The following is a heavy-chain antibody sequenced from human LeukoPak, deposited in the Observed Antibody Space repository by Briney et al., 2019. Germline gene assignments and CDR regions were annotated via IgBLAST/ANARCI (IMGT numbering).Heavy chain of an antibody. CDR3: ARDPLHYDILTGFSSRGVDY. CDR1: GGSISSGDYY. V-gene: IGHV4-30-4*02. J-gene: IGHJ4*02. CDR2: IYYSGST. D-gene: IGHD3-9*01. Sequence: PSDTLSLTCTVSGGSISSGDYYWSWIRQPPGKGLEWIGYIYYSGSTYYNPSLRSRVTISVDTSKNQFSLKLSSVTAADTAVYYCARDPLHYDILTGFSSRGVDYWGQGTLVTVSS.